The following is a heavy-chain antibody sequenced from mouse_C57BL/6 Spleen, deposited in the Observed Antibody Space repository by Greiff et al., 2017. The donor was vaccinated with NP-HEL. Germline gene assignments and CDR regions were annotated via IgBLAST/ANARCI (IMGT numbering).Heavy chain of an antibody. CDR2: IDPANGNT. J-gene: IGHJ4*01. V-gene: IGHV14-3*01. D-gene: IGHD1-1*01. Sequence: VQLQQSVAELVRPGASVKLSCTASGFNIQNTYMHWVKQRPEQGLEWIGRIDPANGNTKYAPKFQGKATITADTSSNTAYLQLSSLTSEDTAIYYCARLGRNAMDYWGQGTSVTVSS. CDR1: GFNIQNTY. CDR3: ARLGRNAMDY.